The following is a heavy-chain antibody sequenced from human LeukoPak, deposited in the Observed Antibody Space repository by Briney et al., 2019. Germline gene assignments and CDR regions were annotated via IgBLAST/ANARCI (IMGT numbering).Heavy chain of an antibody. CDR3: AREPDIVVVPAALDNWSDP. D-gene: IGHD2-2*01. V-gene: IGHV4-34*01. CDR1: GGSFSGYY. J-gene: IGHJ5*02. Sequence: SETLSLTCAVYGGSFSGYYWSWIRQPPGKGLEWIGEINHSGSTNYNPSLKSRVTISVDTSKNQFSLKLSSVTAADTAVYYCAREPDIVVVPAALDNWSDPWGQGTLVTVSS. CDR2: INHSGST.